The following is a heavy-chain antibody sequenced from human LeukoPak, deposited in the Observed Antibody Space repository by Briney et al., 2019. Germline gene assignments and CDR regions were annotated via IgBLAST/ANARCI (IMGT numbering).Heavy chain of an antibody. CDR1: GGSISSYY. CDR2: IHTSGST. J-gene: IGHJ4*02. CDR3: ARHGLGDGYNDY. D-gene: IGHD5-24*01. V-gene: IGHV4-4*09. Sequence: KASETLSLTCTVSGGSISSYYWSWIRQPPGKGLEWIGYIHTSGSTNYNPSLKSRVTISVDTSKNQFSLKLSSVTAADTAVYYCARHGLGDGYNDYWGQGTLVTVSS.